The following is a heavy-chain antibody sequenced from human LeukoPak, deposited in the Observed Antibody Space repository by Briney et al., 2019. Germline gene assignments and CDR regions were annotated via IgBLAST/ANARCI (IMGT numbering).Heavy chain of an antibody. V-gene: IGHV3-11*04. Sequence: GGPLRLSCAASGFTFSDYYMSWIRQAPGKGLEWVSYISSSGSTIYYADSVKGRFTISRDNAKNSLYLQMNSLRAEDTAVYYCARDSRVTYYDFWSGYLNWFDPWGQGTLVTVSS. J-gene: IGHJ5*02. CDR3: ARDSRVTYYDFWSGYLNWFDP. D-gene: IGHD3-3*01. CDR1: GFTFSDYY. CDR2: ISSSGSTI.